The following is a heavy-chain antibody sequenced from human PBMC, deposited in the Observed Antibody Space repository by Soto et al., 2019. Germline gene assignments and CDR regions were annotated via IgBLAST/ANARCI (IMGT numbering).Heavy chain of an antibody. D-gene: IGHD5-18*01. J-gene: IGHJ4*02. CDR2: ISGYNGNR. CDR1: GYSFNTYG. CDR3: ARGVDTAMVPYSFDY. V-gene: IGHV1-18*01. Sequence: QVQLVQSGVEVKKPGASVKVSCKASGYSFNTYGISWVRLAPGQGLEWMGWISGYNGNRNYAQKLKGRVTVTAETSTSTAYMELRSLRSDDTAVYYCARGVDTAMVPYSFDYWGQGTLVTVSS.